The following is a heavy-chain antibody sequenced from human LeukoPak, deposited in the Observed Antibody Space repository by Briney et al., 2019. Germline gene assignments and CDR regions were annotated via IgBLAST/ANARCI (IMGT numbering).Heavy chain of an antibody. J-gene: IGHJ4*02. D-gene: IGHD6-19*01. CDR3: ARSVQWLPY. CDR2: ISDSGSHT. V-gene: IGHV3-21*01. CDR1: GFIFDRYG. Sequence: GGSLRLSCAASGFIFDRYGMTWVRQAPGEGLKWVSSISDSGSHTYYADSVKGRFTISRDNAKNSLYLQMNSLRAEDTAVYYCARSVQWLPYWGQGTLVTVSS.